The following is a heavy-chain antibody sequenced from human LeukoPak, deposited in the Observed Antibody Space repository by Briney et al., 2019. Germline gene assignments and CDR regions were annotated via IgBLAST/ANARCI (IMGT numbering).Heavy chain of an antibody. D-gene: IGHD1-26*01. CDR3: AKYSGIWDYINY. Sequence: GGSLRLSCAASGFTFRSYAMSWVRQAPGQGLEWVSAISGSGGSTYYADSVKGRFTISRDNFKNTLYLQMNSLRAEDTAVYYCAKYSGIWDYINYWGQGTLVTVSS. J-gene: IGHJ4*02. CDR1: GFTFRSYA. V-gene: IGHV3-23*01. CDR2: ISGSGGST.